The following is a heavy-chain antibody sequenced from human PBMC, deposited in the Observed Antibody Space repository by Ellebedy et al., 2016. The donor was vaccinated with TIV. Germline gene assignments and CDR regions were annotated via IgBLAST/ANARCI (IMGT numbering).Heavy chain of an antibody. CDR2: ISSSGVST. V-gene: IGHV3-23*01. CDR3: AKLDSSGYYYGRLDY. J-gene: IGHJ4*02. D-gene: IGHD3-22*01. Sequence: GGSLRLSRAASGFTFRNFAMTWVRQAPGKGLEWVSSISSSGVSTDYADSVRGRVTISRDNSKNTLYLQMNSLRADDSAVYYCAKLDSSGYYYGRLDYWGQGTLVTVSS. CDR1: GFTFRNFA.